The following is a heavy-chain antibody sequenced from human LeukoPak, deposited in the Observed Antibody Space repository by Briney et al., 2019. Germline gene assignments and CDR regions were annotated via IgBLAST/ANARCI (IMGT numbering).Heavy chain of an antibody. CDR3: ARDDPLDFPDYQYYMDV. Sequence: PSQTLSLICTVSGGSITSGSYYWSWMRQPAGKGLEWIGRIYTSGRTNYNPSLKSRVTISLDTSKNQFSLKLSPVTAADTAVYFCARDDPLDFPDYQYYMDVWGKGTTVTVSS. CDR2: IYTSGRT. J-gene: IGHJ6*03. V-gene: IGHV4-61*02. D-gene: IGHD3-3*01. CDR1: GGSITSGSYY.